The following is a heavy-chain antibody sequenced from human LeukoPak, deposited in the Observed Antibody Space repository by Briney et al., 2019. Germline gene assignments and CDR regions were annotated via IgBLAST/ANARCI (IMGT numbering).Heavy chain of an antibody. Sequence: PGGSLRLSCTASGSTFSSYPMHWVRQAPGKGLEWVAVISYDGSNKYYADSVKGRFTISRDNSKNTLYLQMNSLRAEDTAVYYCAKEGYSSGWYYFDYWGQGTLVTVSS. CDR3: AKEGYSSGWYYFDY. CDR2: ISYDGSNK. CDR1: GSTFSSYP. V-gene: IGHV3-30*04. J-gene: IGHJ4*02. D-gene: IGHD6-19*01.